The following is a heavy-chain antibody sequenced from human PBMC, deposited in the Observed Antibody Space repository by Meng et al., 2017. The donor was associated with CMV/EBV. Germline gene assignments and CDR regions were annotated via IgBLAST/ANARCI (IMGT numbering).Heavy chain of an antibody. CDR1: GYTFTSYD. D-gene: IGHD3-3*01. V-gene: IGHV1-8*01. CDR3: ARNGLPTPFWSGLGAPNWFDP. J-gene: IGHJ5*02. CDR2: MNPNSGNT. Sequence: ASVKVSCKASGYTFTSYDINWVRQATGQGLEWMGWMNPNSGNTGYAQKFQGRVTMTRNTSISTAYVELSSLRSEDTAVYYCARNGLPTPFWSGLGAPNWFDPWGQGTLVTVSS.